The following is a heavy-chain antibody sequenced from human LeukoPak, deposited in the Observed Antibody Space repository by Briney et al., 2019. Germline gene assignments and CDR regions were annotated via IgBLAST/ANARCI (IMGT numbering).Heavy chain of an antibody. CDR3: ARDYYGSGSYYDY. V-gene: IGHV3-11*05. CDR2: ISSSSSYT. CDR1: GFTFSDYY. D-gene: IGHD3-10*01. Sequence: PGGSLRLSCAASGFTFSDYYMSWIRQAPGKGLEWVSYISSSSSYTNYADSVKGRFTISRDNAKNSLYLQMNSLRAEDTAVYYCARDYYGSGSYYDYWGQGTLVTVSS. J-gene: IGHJ4*02.